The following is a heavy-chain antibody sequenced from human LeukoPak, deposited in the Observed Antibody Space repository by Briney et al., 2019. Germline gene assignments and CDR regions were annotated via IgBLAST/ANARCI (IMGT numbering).Heavy chain of an antibody. V-gene: IGHV1-69*13. CDR2: IIPIFGTA. CDR3: ARDREVVTTGGPYYYYYMDV. J-gene: IGHJ6*03. CDR1: GYTFTSYD. D-gene: IGHD4-23*01. Sequence: ASVKVSCKASGYTFTSYDINWVRQAPGQGLEWMGGIIPIFGTANYAQKFQGRVTITADESTSTAYMELSSLRSGDTAVYYCARDREVVTTGGPYYYYYMDVWGKGTTVTVSS.